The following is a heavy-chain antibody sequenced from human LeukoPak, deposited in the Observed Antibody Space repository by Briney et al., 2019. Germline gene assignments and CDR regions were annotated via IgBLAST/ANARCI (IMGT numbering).Heavy chain of an antibody. J-gene: IGHJ5*02. CDR2: ISYDGSNK. CDR1: GFTFSSYA. V-gene: IGHV3-30*04. D-gene: IGHD3-10*01. CDR3: AQGGSGSYYNLHVGWFDP. Sequence: GGSLRLSCAASGFTFSSYAMHWVRQAPGKGLEWVAVISYDGSNKYYADSVKGRFTISRDNSKNTLYLQMNSLRAEDTAVYYCAQGGSGSYYNLHVGWFDPWGQGTLVTVSS.